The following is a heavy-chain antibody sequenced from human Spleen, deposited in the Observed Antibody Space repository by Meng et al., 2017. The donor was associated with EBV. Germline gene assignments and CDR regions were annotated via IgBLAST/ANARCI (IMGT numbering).Heavy chain of an antibody. D-gene: IGHD6-6*01. CDR3: AHIIAARRFDY. Sequence: RQLEPTPTQPLKSLLLTGSVLSFSSDWRWVGVGWIRQPPGKAHEWLALIYCDDDKRYSPSLKSRLTITKDTSKNQVVLTMTNMDPVDAATYYCAHIIAARRFDYWGQGTLVTVFS. CDR2: IYCDDDK. V-gene: IGHV2-5*02. J-gene: IGHJ4*02. CDR1: SFSSDWRWVG.